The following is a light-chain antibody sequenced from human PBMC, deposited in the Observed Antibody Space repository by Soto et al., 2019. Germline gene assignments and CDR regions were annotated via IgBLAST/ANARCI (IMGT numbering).Light chain of an antibody. CDR3: QQRSNWPVT. J-gene: IGKJ1*01. CDR2: DAS. Sequence: EIVLTQSPATLSLSPGERATLSCRASQSVSSYLAWYQQKPGQAPRLLIYDASSRATGIPARFSGSGSGTDFTLTLISLEPEDFAVYYCQQRSNWPVTFGQGTKVDI. CDR1: QSVSSY. V-gene: IGKV3-11*01.